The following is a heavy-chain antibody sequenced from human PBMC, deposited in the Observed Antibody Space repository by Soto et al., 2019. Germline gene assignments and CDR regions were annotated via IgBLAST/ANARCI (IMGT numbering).Heavy chain of an antibody. V-gene: IGHV1-8*01. CDR3: ARAEITIFGVVVWGYYYYGMDV. Sequence: GASVKVSCKASGYTFTSYDINWVRQATGQGLEWMGWMNPNSGNTGYAQKFQGRVTMTRNTSISTAYMELSSLRSEDTAVYYCARAEITIFGVVVWGYYYYGMDVWGKGTTVTVS. CDR1: GYTFTSYD. D-gene: IGHD3-3*01. CDR2: MNPNSGNT. J-gene: IGHJ6*04.